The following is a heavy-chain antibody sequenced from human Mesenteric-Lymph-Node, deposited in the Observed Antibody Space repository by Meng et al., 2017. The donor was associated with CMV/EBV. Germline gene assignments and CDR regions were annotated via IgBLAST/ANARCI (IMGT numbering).Heavy chain of an antibody. D-gene: IGHD2-2*01. CDR2: IYYSGST. CDR1: GCFISSYY. J-gene: IGHJ5*02. CDR3: ARGAPRGVVPASRNWFDP. V-gene: IGHV4-59*01. Sequence: SETLSLTCTVSGCFISSYYWSWIRQPPGKGLEWIGYIYYSGSTNYNPALKSRVTISVDTSKNQLSLKLSTVTAADTAVYYCARGAPRGVVPASRNWFDPWGQGTLVTVSS.